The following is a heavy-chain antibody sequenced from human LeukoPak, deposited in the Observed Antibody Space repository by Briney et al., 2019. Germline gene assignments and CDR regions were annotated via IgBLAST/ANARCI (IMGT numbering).Heavy chain of an antibody. J-gene: IGHJ4*02. Sequence: PSDTLSLTCTVSGGSITNYYWNWIRQPPGKGLEWIGFIYSSGTTNYNPSLKSRLTISLDTSKNQFSLNLSSVTAADTAVYYCARHHYDSSGYYKGYYFDYWGQGTLVTVSS. CDR2: IYSSGTT. V-gene: IGHV4-59*08. D-gene: IGHD3-22*01. CDR3: ARHHYDSSGYYKGYYFDY. CDR1: GGSITNYY.